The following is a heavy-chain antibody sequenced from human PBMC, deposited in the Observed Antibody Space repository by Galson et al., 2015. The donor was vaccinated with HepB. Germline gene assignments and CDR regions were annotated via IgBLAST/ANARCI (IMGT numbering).Heavy chain of an antibody. CDR3: ARVPGTIHYYGMDV. Sequence: CAISGDSVSNNNAAWYWIRQSPSRGLEWLGRTCYRARWYSDYTASPRSRISINADTSKNQFSLQLNSVTPEDTAVYYCARVPGTIHYYGMDVWGQGTTVTVSS. CDR1: GDSVSNNNAA. V-gene: IGHV6-1*01. CDR2: TCYRARWYS. J-gene: IGHJ6*02. D-gene: IGHD2-2*01.